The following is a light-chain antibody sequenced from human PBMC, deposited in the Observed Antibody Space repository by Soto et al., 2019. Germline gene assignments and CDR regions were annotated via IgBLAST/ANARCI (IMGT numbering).Light chain of an antibody. CDR2: EVS. V-gene: IGLV2-14*01. CDR1: SSDGGGYDY. J-gene: IGLJ1*01. Sequence: QSLLAQPASLSGSAGQSITISCPGTSSDGGGYDYVSWYQLHPGKAPKLMVFEVSNRPSGVSYRFSGAKSGNTASLTISGLQAEDEADYFCSSYSISTADLFGTGTKVTVL. CDR3: SSYSISTADL.